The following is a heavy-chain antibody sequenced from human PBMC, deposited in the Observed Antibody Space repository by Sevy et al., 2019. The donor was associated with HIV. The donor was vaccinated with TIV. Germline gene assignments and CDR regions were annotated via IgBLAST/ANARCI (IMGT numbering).Heavy chain of an antibody. CDR2: IKSKTDGGTT. J-gene: IGHJ4*02. V-gene: IGHV3-15*01. CDR1: GFTFSNAW. CDR3: TTDGGRWGIYGY. Sequence: GGSLRLSCAASGFTFSNAWMSWVRQAPGKGLEWVGRIKSKTDGGTTDYAAPVKGRFTISRDESKNTLYLQMNSLKTEDTAVYYRTTDGGRWGIYGYWGQGTLVTVSS. D-gene: IGHD3-16*01.